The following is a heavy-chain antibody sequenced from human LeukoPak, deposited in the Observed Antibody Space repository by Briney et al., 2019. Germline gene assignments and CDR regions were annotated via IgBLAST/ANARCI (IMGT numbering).Heavy chain of an antibody. CDR3: ATGRYSSSSGDY. CDR1: GFTFSTYG. CDR2: ISYDGSTK. D-gene: IGHD6-6*01. Sequence: GGSLRLSCTASGFTFSTYGMHWVRQAPGKGLEWVTLISYDGSTKYYSDSVKGRFTLSRDNSKNTLYLQMNSLRAEDTAVYYCATGRYSSSSGDYWGQGTLVTVSS. J-gene: IGHJ4*02. V-gene: IGHV3-30*03.